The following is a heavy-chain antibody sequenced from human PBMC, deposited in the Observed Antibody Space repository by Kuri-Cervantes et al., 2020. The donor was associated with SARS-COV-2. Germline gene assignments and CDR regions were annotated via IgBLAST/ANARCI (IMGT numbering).Heavy chain of an antibody. CDR1: GGTFSSYA. CDR3: ARDTQWELPLDY. D-gene: IGHD1-26*01. Sequence: ASVKVSCKASGGTFSSYAISWVRQAPGQGLEWMGWISAYNGNTNYAQKLQGRVTMTTDTSTSTAYMELRSLRSDDTAVYYCARDTQWELPLDYWGQGTLVTVSS. J-gene: IGHJ4*02. V-gene: IGHV1-18*01. CDR2: ISAYNGNT.